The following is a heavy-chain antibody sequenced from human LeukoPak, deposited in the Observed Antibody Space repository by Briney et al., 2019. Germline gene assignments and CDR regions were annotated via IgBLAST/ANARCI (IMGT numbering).Heavy chain of an antibody. Sequence: QPGGSLRLSCAASGFTFSSYWMSWVRQAPGKGLEWVSAISGSGGSTYYADSVKGRFTISRDNSKNTLYLQMNSLRAEDTAVYYCAKGLLRYYYYYMDVWGKGTTVTVSS. V-gene: IGHV3-23*01. J-gene: IGHJ6*03. CDR3: AKGLLRYYYYYMDV. CDR1: GFTFSSYW. CDR2: ISGSGGST. D-gene: IGHD3-10*01.